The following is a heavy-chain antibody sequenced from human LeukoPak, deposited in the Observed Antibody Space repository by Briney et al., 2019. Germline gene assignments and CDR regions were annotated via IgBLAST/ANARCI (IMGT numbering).Heavy chain of an antibody. D-gene: IGHD6-13*01. CDR1: GYTFTGYY. Sequence: VASVKVSCKASGYTFTGYYIHWVRQAPGQGLEWMGWSNPNSGGTNYAQKFQGRATMPRDTSITTAYMELSGLRSDDTAIYYCARGKLAAPGRTGYNWFDPWGQGTLVTVSS. CDR3: ARGKLAAPGRTGYNWFDP. V-gene: IGHV1-2*02. J-gene: IGHJ5*02. CDR2: SNPNSGGT.